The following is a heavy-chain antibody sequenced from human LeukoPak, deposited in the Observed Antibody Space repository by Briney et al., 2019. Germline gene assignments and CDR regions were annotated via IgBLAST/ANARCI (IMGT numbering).Heavy chain of an antibody. D-gene: IGHD3-10*01. CDR3: ARVGLWGSGRYYPDC. CDR2: IGQDGTEK. CDR1: GFSLSNYW. V-gene: IGHV3-7*01. J-gene: IGHJ4*02. Sequence: PGGSLRLSCAASGFSLSNYWMTWVRQAPGKRLEWVANIGQDGTEKCYVDSVKGRFTISRDNAKNSQYLQMNSLRVEDTAVYYCARVGLWGSGRYYPDCWGQGTLVTVSS.